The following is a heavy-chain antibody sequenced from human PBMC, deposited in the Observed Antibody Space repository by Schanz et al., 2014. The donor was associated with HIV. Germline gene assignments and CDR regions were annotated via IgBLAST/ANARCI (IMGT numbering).Heavy chain of an antibody. CDR1: GFTFNNYA. J-gene: IGHJ4*02. CDR3: AKPEYDSSGNSQSHFDY. CDR2: ISESGGRT. Sequence: VRLVESGGGVVQPGRSLRLSCVASGFTFNNYAMTWVRQAPGKGLEWVSSISESGGRTYYADSVNGRFTISRDNSKNTLYLQMTTLRTEDTAVYYCAKPEYDSSGNSQSHFDYWGQGTLVTVSS. D-gene: IGHD3-22*01. V-gene: IGHV3-23*04.